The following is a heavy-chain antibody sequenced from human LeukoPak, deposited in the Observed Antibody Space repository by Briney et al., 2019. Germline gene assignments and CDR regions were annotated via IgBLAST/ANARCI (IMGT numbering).Heavy chain of an antibody. D-gene: IGHD4-17*01. CDR2: INPSGGST. CDR3: AREGTTVTTKWYFDL. CDR1: GYTFTNYY. Sequence: GASVKVSCKASGYTFTNYYMHWVRQAPGQGLEWMGIINPSGGSTSYAQKFQGRVTMTRETSTSTVYMELSSLRSEDTAMYHCAREGTTVTTKWYFDLWGRGTLVTVPS. J-gene: IGHJ2*01. V-gene: IGHV1-46*01.